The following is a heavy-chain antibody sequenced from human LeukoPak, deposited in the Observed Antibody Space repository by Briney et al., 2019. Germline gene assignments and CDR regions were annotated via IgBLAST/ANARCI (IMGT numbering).Heavy chain of an antibody. CDR3: AKSFLELEAYDYYMDV. CDR2: ITGGADTT. D-gene: IGHD1-7*01. V-gene: IGHV3-23*01. Sequence: GGSLRLSCAASGFTFSSYAMTWVRQAPGKGLEWVSVITGGADTTYYADSVKGRFTISRDNSKKTLYLQMNSLRAEDTAVYYCAKSFLELEAYDYYMDVWGKGTTVTVSS. CDR1: GFTFSSYA. J-gene: IGHJ6*03.